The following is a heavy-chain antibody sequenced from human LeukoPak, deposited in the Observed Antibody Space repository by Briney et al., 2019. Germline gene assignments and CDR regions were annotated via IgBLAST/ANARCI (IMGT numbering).Heavy chain of an antibody. V-gene: IGHV4-34*01. Sequence: SETLSLTSVLSGVSLTVYNWRGIRQPPGKGLEWIGEINHSGSTNYNPSLKSRVTVSVDTSKRQFSLKLSSVTAANTAVIFGARAQGSGSNRDASHILGQGTMVTVSS. D-gene: IGHD6-19*01. CDR1: GVSLTVYN. J-gene: IGHJ3*02. CDR2: INHSGST. CDR3: ARAQGSGSNRDASHI.